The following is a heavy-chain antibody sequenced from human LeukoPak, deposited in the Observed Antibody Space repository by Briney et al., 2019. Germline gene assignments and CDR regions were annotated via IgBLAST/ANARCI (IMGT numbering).Heavy chain of an antibody. CDR3: AIWSGYSGSFDY. Sequence: SVKVSCKASGGTFSSYAISWVRQAPGQGLEWMGGIIPIFGTANYAQKFQGRVTITTDESTSTAYMELSRLRSEDTAVYYCAIWSGYSGSFDYWGQGTLVTVSS. D-gene: IGHD3-3*01. CDR1: GGTFSSYA. CDR2: IIPIFGTA. V-gene: IGHV1-69*05. J-gene: IGHJ4*02.